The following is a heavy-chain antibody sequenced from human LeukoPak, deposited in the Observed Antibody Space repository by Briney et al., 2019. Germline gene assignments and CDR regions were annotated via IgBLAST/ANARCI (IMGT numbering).Heavy chain of an antibody. CDR1: RFTFSNYA. D-gene: IGHD2-2*01. V-gene: IGHV3-30-3*01. CDR3: ARDSLGGTSCCKDAFDV. J-gene: IGHJ3*01. Sequence: GGSLRLSCAASRFTFSNYAMHWVRQAPGKGLEWVAVISYDGANKYYADSVKGRFTISRDNSKNTLYLQLNNLRPEDTAVYYCARDSLGGTSCCKDAFDVWGQGTTVTVFS. CDR2: ISYDGANK.